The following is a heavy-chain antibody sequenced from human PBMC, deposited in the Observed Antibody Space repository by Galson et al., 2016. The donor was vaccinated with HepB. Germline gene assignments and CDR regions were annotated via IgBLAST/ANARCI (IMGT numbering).Heavy chain of an antibody. CDR2: IKQDGSEK. V-gene: IGHV3-7*03. CDR1: GFTFSDYW. D-gene: IGHD3-10*01. J-gene: IGHJ6*02. CDR3: ARVRFALNTYYVFYGMDV. Sequence: SLRLSCAAPGFTFSDYWMSWVRQAPGKGLEWVANIKQDGSEKYYVDSVKGRFTISRDNAKNSLYLQMNSLRAKDTAIYHCARVRFALNTYYVFYGMDVWGQGTTVTVSS.